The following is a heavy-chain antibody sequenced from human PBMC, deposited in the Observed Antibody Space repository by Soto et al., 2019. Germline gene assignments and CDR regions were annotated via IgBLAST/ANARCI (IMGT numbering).Heavy chain of an antibody. J-gene: IGHJ5*02. V-gene: IGHV3-23*01. Sequence: EVQLLESGGGLVQPGGSLRLSCAASGFTFSSYAMSWVGQAPGKGLEWVSAISGSGGSTYYADSVKGRFTISRDNSKNTLYLQMNSLRAEDTAVYYCAKDPQSAYQLINWFDPWGQGTLVTVSS. CDR1: GFTFSSYA. D-gene: IGHD2-2*01. CDR2: ISGSGGST. CDR3: AKDPQSAYQLINWFDP.